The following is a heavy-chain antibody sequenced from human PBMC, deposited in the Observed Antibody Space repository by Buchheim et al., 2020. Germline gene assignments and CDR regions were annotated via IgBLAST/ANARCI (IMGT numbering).Heavy chain of an antibody. J-gene: IGHJ4*02. CDR1: GFTFNRNG. CDR2: VSYDGDKK. Sequence: QVQLVESGGGVVQPGRSLRLSCAASGFTFNRNGMHWVRQAPGKGLEWVAVVSYDGDKKYYVDSVKGRFTISRDNTKKTVYLQINSLRAEDTAVYYCAKDVRSEAAAMDSWGQGT. D-gene: IGHD6-13*01. V-gene: IGHV3-30*18. CDR3: AKDVRSEAAAMDS.